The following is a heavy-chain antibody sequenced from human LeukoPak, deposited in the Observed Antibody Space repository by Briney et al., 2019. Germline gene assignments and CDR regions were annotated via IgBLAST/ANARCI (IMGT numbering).Heavy chain of an antibody. CDR3: ARGGAARPAIAVAGRAKKNQFDY. CDR2: INHSGST. CDR1: GGSFSGYY. J-gene: IGHJ4*02. Sequence: SETLSLTCAVYGGSFSGYYWSWIRQPPGKGLEWIGEINHSGSTNYNPSLKSRVTISVDTSKNQFSLTLSSVTAADTAVYYCARGGAARPAIAVAGRAKKNQFDYWGQGTLVTVSS. V-gene: IGHV4-34*01. D-gene: IGHD6-19*01.